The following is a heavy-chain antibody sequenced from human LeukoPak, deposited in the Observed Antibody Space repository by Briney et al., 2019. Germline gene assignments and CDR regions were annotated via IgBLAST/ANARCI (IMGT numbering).Heavy chain of an antibody. CDR3: ARSYGDYPWYYYYYMDV. V-gene: IGHV1-18*04. CDR2: ISAYNGNT. CDR1: GYTFTSYY. J-gene: IGHJ6*03. D-gene: IGHD4-17*01. Sequence: ASVKVSCKASGYTFTSYYMHWVRQAPGQGLEWMGWISAYNGNTNYAQKLQGRVTMTTDTSTSTAYMELRSLRSDDTAVYYCARSYGDYPWYYYYYMDVWGKGTTVTISS.